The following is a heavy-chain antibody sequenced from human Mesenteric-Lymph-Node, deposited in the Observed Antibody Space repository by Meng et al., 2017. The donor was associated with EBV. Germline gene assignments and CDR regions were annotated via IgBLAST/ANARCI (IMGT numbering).Heavy chain of an antibody. CDR3: GRDLPSLLSVGYGFSPPGY. J-gene: IGHJ4*02. CDR1: GYNFANYG. V-gene: IGHV1-18*01. CDR2: ISPYNGNT. D-gene: IGHD5-18*01. Sequence: GSEGKKPGASVKVSCKASGYNFANYGIIWVRQAPGQGLEWVGWISPYNGNTYYAQNLQGRVTMTTDASTSTAYMELKSLRSGDTAFYYCGRDLPSLLSVGYGFSPPGYWGQGTLVTVSS.